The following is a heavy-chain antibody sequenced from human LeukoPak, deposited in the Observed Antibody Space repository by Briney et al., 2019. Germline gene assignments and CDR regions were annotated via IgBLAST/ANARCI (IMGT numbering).Heavy chain of an antibody. D-gene: IGHD6-19*01. CDR1: GFTFDEYP. V-gene: IGHV3-9*01. CDR3: AKGGCGAWYSDD. CDR2: ICWYSGTI. Sequence: GGSLRLSCAPSGFTFDEYPMLWPRHAPGRGVEWLSGICWYSGTIGYALSVRGRFTIPRDNAKNSLYLQMDNLRAEDSAFDCGAKGGCGAWYSDDWGQGTLVTVSS. J-gene: IGHJ4*02.